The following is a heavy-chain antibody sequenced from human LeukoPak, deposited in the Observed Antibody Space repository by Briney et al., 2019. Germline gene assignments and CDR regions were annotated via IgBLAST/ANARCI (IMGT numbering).Heavy chain of an antibody. Sequence: EASVKVSCKASGYTFTDYYMNWVRQAPGQGLEWMGWINPNSGGTNYAQKFQGRVTMTRDTSITTAYMELSSLRSDDTAMYYCTRALGSDYWGREPWSPSPQ. CDR1: GYTFTDYY. CDR2: INPNSGGT. V-gene: IGHV1-2*02. J-gene: IGHJ4*02. CDR3: TRALGSDY. D-gene: IGHD1-26*01.